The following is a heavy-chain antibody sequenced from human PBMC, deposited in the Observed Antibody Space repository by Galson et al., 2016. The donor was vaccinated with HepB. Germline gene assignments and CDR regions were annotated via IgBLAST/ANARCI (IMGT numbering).Heavy chain of an antibody. CDR3: AVWFGDVNY. Sequence: TLSLTCTVSGGSISSGSYFCNWIRQPAGKGLEWIGSMFTSGNSNYNPSLKIRVTISLDTSKNQFFLKMSSVTAADTAVYYCAVWFGDVNYWGQGILVTASP. V-gene: IGHV4-61*02. D-gene: IGHD3-10*01. CDR2: MFTSGNS. J-gene: IGHJ4*02. CDR1: GGSISSGSYF.